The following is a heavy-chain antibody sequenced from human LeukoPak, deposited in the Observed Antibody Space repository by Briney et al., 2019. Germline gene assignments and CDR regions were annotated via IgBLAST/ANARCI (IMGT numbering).Heavy chain of an antibody. Sequence: GGSLRLSCAASGFTFSSYEMNWVRQAPGKGLEWVAFMRYDGSNKYYADSVKGRFTISRDNSKNTLYLQMNSLRAEDTAVYYCAKDTDTAMAKYYFDYWGQGTLVTVSS. V-gene: IGHV3-30*02. D-gene: IGHD5-18*01. CDR3: AKDTDTAMAKYYFDY. J-gene: IGHJ4*02. CDR2: MRYDGSNK. CDR1: GFTFSSYE.